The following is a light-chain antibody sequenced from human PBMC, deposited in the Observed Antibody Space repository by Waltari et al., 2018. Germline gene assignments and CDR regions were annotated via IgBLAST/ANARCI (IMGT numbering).Light chain of an antibody. CDR3: LHYDSAPYS. CDR2: DAS. CDR1: QDIRKY. V-gene: IGKV1-17*01. Sequence: DIQMTQSPSSLSASVGDRVTITCRASQDIRKYLNWYQQKPGKTPTCLIYDASTLQSGVPSRFSGSGSGTVFTLTINSLQPEDVATYYCLHYDSAPYSFGQGTKVEI. J-gene: IGKJ2*03.